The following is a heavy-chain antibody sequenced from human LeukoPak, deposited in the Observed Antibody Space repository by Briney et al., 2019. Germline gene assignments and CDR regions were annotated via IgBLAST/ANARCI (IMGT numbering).Heavy chain of an antibody. Sequence: GGSLRLSCAASGFTFSGYPIHWVRQAPGKGLEWVAVISYDGSNKYCADSVKGRFTISRDNSKNTLYLQMNSLRAEDTAVYYCAKDRLTGYSYGYFDYWGQGTLVTVSS. CDR2: ISYDGSNK. V-gene: IGHV3-30-3*02. D-gene: IGHD5-18*01. J-gene: IGHJ4*02. CDR3: AKDRLTGYSYGYFDY. CDR1: GFTFSGYP.